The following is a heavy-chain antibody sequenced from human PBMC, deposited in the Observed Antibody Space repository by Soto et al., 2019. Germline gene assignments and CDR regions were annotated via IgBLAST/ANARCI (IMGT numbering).Heavy chain of an antibody. CDR2: INHSGST. J-gene: IGHJ6*03. V-gene: IGHV4-34*01. CDR3: ARPKLPFYDYYMDV. Sequence: SETLSLTCAVYGGSFSGYYWSWIRQPPGKGLEWIGEINHSGSTNYNPSLKSRVTISVDTSKNQFSLKLSSVTAADTAVYYCARPKLPFYDYYMDVWGKGTTVTVSS. D-gene: IGHD1-26*01. CDR1: GGSFSGYY.